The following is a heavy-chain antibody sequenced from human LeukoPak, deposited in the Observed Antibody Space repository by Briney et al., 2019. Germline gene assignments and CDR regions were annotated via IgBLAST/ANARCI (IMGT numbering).Heavy chain of an antibody. V-gene: IGHV3-11*01. CDR2: VTSSGSAI. J-gene: IGHJ6*02. D-gene: IGHD2-8*01. CDR3: AVLHYYAMDV. Sequence: GGSLRLSCAASGFTFSDCYMSWLRQAPGKGLEWVSSVTSSGSAIFYADSVKGRFTISGDNAKNSLYLQMNSLRGEDAALYYCAVLHYYAMDVWGQGTTVTVSS. CDR1: GFTFSDCY.